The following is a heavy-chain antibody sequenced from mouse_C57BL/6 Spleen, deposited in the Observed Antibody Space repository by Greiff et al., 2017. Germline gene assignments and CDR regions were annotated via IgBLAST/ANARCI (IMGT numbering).Heavy chain of an antibody. CDR3: TRRRTTVVVGDD. V-gene: IGHV1-15*01. CDR1: GYTFTDYE. D-gene: IGHD1-1*01. CDR2: IDPETGGT. Sequence: LQESGAELVRPGASVTLSCKASGYTFTDYEMHWVKQTPVHGLEWIGAIDPETGGTAYNQKFKGKAILTADKSSSTAYMELRSMTSEDSAVYYCTRRRTTVVVGDDWGQGTSVTVS. J-gene: IGHJ4*01.